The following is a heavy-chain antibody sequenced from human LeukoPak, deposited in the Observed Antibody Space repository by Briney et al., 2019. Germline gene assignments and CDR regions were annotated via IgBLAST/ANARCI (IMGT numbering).Heavy chain of an antibody. CDR3: AIPPLSGTGSSRPLAGVDV. J-gene: IGHJ6*02. V-gene: IGHV3-21*01. CDR2: FTSRSRSI. Sequence: PGRSLRLSCAASGFTFSSYSMTWVRQAPGKGLEWVSSFTSRSRSIYYADSVKGRFTISRDNAKNSLYLQMNSLRAEDTAMYYCAIPPLSGTGSSRPLAGVDVWGQGTTVTVSS. D-gene: IGHD3-10*01. CDR1: GFTFSSYS.